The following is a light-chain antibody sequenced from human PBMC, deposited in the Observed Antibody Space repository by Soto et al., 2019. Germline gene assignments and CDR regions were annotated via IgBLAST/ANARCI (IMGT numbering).Light chain of an antibody. J-gene: IGKJ1*01. CDR1: QSILYTSSKRNY. V-gene: IGKV4-1*01. CDR2: WAY. CDR3: HQYYSNPPT. Sequence: DIVMTQSPDSLAVSLGERATLNCKSSQSILYTSSKRNYLAWYQYKPGQPPKLLVYWAYTRDSWVPARFSGSGSEKDLTLTISSLQAEEVAVYYCHQYYSNPPTVGEVNRVEIK.